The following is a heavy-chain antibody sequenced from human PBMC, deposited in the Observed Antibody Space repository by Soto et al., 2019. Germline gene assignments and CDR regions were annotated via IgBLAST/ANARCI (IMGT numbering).Heavy chain of an antibody. D-gene: IGHD2-2*01. Sequence: QVQLVQSGAEVKKPGSSVKVSCKASGGTFSSYAISWVRQAPGQGLEWMGGIIPIFGTANYAQKFQGRVTITAGEYTSTAYMELSSLRAEDTAVYYCARNIVVVPAANPADYYYYGMDVWGQGTTVTVSS. V-gene: IGHV1-69*01. J-gene: IGHJ6*02. CDR1: GGTFSSYA. CDR3: ARNIVVVPAANPADYYYYGMDV. CDR2: IIPIFGTA.